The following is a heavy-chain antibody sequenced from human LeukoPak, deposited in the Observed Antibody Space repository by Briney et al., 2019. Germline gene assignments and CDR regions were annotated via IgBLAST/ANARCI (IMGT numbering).Heavy chain of an antibody. J-gene: IGHJ4*02. Sequence: PSQTLSLTCTVSGGSISSGGYYWSWIRQHPGKGLEWIGYIYYSGSTYYNPSLKSRVTISVDTSKNQFSLKLSSVTAADTAVYYWARDTTGTTNLDYWGQGTLVTVSS. CDR3: ARDTTGTTNLDY. V-gene: IGHV4-31*03. CDR1: GGSISSGGYY. D-gene: IGHD1-1*01. CDR2: IYYSGST.